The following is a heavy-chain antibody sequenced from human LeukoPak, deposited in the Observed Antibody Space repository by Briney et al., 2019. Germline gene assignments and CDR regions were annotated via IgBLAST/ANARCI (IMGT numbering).Heavy chain of an antibody. Sequence: ASVKVSCKASGGTFSSYAISWVRQAPGQGLEWMGGIIPIFGTANYAQKFQGRVTITADESTSTAYMELSSLRSEDTAVYYCARNVDTAMGEVPYYFDYWGQGTLATVSS. J-gene: IGHJ4*02. CDR3: ARNVDTAMGEVPYYFDY. CDR2: IIPIFGTA. D-gene: IGHD5-18*01. V-gene: IGHV1-69*13. CDR1: GGTFSSYA.